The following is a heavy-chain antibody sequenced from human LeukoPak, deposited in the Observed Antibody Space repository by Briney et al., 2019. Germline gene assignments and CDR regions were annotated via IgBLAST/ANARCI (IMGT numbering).Heavy chain of an antibody. Sequence: ASVKVSCKASGYTFTAYYIDWVRQGPGQGLEWMGDISPNSGGTSYAQNLQGRVTMTRDTAINTAYMELRRLRSDDTAVYYCARIEGASSSWYDWGQGTLVTVSS. J-gene: IGHJ4*02. D-gene: IGHD6-13*01. CDR2: ISPNSGGT. CDR1: GYTFTAYY. CDR3: ARIEGASSSWYD. V-gene: IGHV1-2*02.